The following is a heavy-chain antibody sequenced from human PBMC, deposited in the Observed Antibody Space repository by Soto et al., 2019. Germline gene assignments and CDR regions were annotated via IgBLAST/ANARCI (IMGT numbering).Heavy chain of an antibody. Sequence: GGSLRLSCAASGFTFSNYDMHWVRQATGKGLEWVSAIGTAGDTYYPGSVKGRFTISRENAKNSLYLQMNSLRAGDTAVYYCARGPYRYNWNDVGARYYYYYMDVWGKGTTVTVSS. D-gene: IGHD1-20*01. CDR3: ARGPYRYNWNDVGARYYYYYMDV. CDR1: GFTFSNYD. J-gene: IGHJ6*03. CDR2: IGTAGDT. V-gene: IGHV3-13*01.